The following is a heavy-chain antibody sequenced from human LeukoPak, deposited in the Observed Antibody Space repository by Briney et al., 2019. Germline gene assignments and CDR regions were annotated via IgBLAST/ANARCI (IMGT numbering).Heavy chain of an antibody. J-gene: IGHJ4*02. Sequence: PSETLSLTCAVYGGSFSGYYWSWIRQPPGKGLEWIGEINHSGSTNYNPSLKTPITISVDTSKNQFSLKLSSGAAADTAVYYCAIEGGGQFEGWGQGTLVTVSS. CDR1: GGSFSGYY. CDR2: INHSGST. V-gene: IGHV4-34*01. D-gene: IGHD3-16*01. CDR3: AIEGGGQFEG.